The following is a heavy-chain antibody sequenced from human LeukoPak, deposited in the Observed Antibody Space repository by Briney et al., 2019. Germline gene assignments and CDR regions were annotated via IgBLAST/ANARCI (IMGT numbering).Heavy chain of an antibody. Sequence: GGSLRLSCAASGFTFSSYGMHWVRQAPGKGLEWVAFIRYDGSNKYYADSVKGRFTISRDNSKNTLYLQMNSLRAEDTAVYYCAKDSRESYYDILTGYYIYWGQGTLATVSP. V-gene: IGHV3-30*02. D-gene: IGHD3-9*01. CDR3: AKDSRESYYDILTGYYIY. CDR2: IRYDGSNK. J-gene: IGHJ4*02. CDR1: GFTFSSYG.